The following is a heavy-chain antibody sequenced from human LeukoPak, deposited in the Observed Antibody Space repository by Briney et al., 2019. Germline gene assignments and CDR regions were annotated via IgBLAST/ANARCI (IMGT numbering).Heavy chain of an antibody. J-gene: IGHJ1*01. CDR3: ARQYGSGWYKGYFQY. D-gene: IGHD6-19*01. V-gene: IGHV4-34*01. CDR2: INHSGST. Sequence: NSSETLSLTCGVNGGSFSGYYWSWIRQPPGKGLEWIGEINHSGSTKYNPSLKSRVTISVDTSKNQFSLKVTSVTAADTAVYYCARQYGSGWYKGYFQYWGQGTLVTVSS. CDR1: GGSFSGYY.